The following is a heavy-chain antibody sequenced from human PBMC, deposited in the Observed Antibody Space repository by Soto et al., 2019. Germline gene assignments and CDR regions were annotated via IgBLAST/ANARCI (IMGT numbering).Heavy chain of an antibody. J-gene: IGHJ6*02. CDR3: ARGRWYCISTSCYAGYYGMDV. CDR2: IIPIFGTA. D-gene: IGHD2-2*01. CDR1: GGTFSSYA. V-gene: IGHV1-69*12. Sequence: QVQLVQSGAEVKKPGSSVKVSCKASGGTFSSYAISWVRQAPGQGLEWMGGIIPIFGTANYAQKFQGRVTITADESTSTAYMELSSLRSEDTAVYYCARGRWYCISTSCYAGYYGMDVWGQGTTVTVSS.